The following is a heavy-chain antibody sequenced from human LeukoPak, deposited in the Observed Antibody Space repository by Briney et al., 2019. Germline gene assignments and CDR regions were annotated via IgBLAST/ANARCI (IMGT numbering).Heavy chain of an antibody. V-gene: IGHV4-59*08. CDR1: GGSISSYY. CDR3: ARHPFATPFDY. CDR2: AYYSGHT. D-gene: IGHD2-15*01. J-gene: IGHJ4*02. Sequence: PSETLSLTCTVSGGSISSYYWSWIRQPPGKGLEWIGYAYYSGHTNYNSSLKSRVTMSLDTSKSQFSLRLSSVTAADTAVYFCARHPFATPFDYWGPGTLVTVSS.